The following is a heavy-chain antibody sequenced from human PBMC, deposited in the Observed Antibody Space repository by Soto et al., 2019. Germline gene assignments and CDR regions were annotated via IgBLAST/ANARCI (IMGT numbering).Heavy chain of an antibody. CDR2: IIPILGIA. J-gene: IGHJ5*02. V-gene: IGHV1-69*02. CDR3: ARWAGGYYDSSGYLDP. Sequence: QVQLVQSGAEVKKPGSSVKVSCKASGGTFSSYTISWVRQAPGQGLEWMGRIIPILGIANYAQKFQGRVTITXXKXTXXAYMELSSLRSEDTAVYYCARWAGGYYDSSGYLDPWGQGTLVTVSS. CDR1: GGTFSSYT. D-gene: IGHD3-22*01.